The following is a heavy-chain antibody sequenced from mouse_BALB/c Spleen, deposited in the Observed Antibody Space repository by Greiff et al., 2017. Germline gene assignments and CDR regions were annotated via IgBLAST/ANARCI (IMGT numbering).Heavy chain of an antibody. V-gene: IGHV1-63*02. D-gene: IGHD2-4*01. Sequence: VQLQESGAELVRPGTSVKISCKASGYTFTNYWLGWVKQRPGHGLEWIGDIYPGGGYTNYNEKFKGKATLTADTSSSTAYMQLSSLTSEDSAVYFCATDYDRYFDYWGQGTTLTVSS. CDR1: GYTFTNYW. CDR3: ATDYDRYFDY. J-gene: IGHJ2*01. CDR2: IYPGGGYT.